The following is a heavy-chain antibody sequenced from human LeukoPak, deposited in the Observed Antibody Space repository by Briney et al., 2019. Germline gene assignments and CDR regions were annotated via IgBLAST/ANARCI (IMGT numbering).Heavy chain of an antibody. CDR2: ISYDGSNK. V-gene: IGHV3-30*18. D-gene: IGHD3-9*01. Sequence: GGSLRLSCAASGFTFSSYGMHWVRQAPGKGLEWVAVISYDGSNKYYADSVKGRFTISRDNSKNTLYLQMNSLRAEDTAVYYCAKDLARLRYFDWLLLDYWGQETLVTVSS. CDR1: GFTFSSYG. CDR3: AKDLARLRYFDWLLLDY. J-gene: IGHJ4*02.